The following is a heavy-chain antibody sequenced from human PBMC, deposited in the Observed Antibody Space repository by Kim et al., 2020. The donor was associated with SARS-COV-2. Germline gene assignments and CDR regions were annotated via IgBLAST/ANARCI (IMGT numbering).Heavy chain of an antibody. Sequence: IYYADSVKGRFTISTDNAKNSLYLQMNSLRAEDTAVYYCARAWKFNAFDIWGQGTMVTVSS. CDR2: I. CDR3: ARAWKFNAFDI. J-gene: IGHJ3*02. D-gene: IGHD1-1*01. V-gene: IGHV3-21*01.